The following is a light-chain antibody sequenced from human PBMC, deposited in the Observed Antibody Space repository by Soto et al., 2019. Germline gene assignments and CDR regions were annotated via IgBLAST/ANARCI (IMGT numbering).Light chain of an antibody. Sequence: EIVMAQAPATLSVSPGEIATLSWSASQSVSSNLAWYQQKPGQAPRLLIYGASTRATGIPARFSGSGSGTEFTLTISSLEPEDFAVYYCQQSSNWPPINFGQGTRLEIK. V-gene: IGKV3-15*01. J-gene: IGKJ5*01. CDR1: QSVSSN. CDR3: QQSSNWPPIN. CDR2: GAS.